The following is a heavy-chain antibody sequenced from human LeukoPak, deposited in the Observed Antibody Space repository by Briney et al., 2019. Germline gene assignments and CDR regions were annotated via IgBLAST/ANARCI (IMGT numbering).Heavy chain of an antibody. J-gene: IGHJ3*02. Sequence: VASVKVSCKASGYTFTGYYMHWVRQAPGQGLEWMGWINPNSGGTNYAQKFQGRVTMTRDTSISTAYMELSRLRSDDTAVYYCARDLWRGNAFDIWGQGTMVTVSS. CDR2: INPNSGGT. CDR3: ARDLWRGNAFDI. D-gene: IGHD2-21*01. V-gene: IGHV1-2*02. CDR1: GYTFTGYY.